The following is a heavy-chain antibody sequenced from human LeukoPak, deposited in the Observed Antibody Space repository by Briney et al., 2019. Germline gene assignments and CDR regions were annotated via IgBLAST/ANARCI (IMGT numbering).Heavy chain of an antibody. J-gene: IGHJ4*02. Sequence: SETLSLTCTVSGGSITNYCRNWMRQSPGKGLEWIGYFCTSANTYYNPSLKTRVTISVDTSKSQVSLKLTSATAADTAMYYCARWHDSGRYFDYWGRGTSVTVSS. CDR1: GGSITNYC. D-gene: IGHD6-19*01. CDR3: ARWHDSGRYFDY. V-gene: IGHV4-59*01. CDR2: FCTSANT.